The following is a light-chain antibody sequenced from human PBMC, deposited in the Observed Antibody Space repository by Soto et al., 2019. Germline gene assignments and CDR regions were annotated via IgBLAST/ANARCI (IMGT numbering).Light chain of an antibody. CDR2: GAS. J-gene: IGKJ2*01. CDR1: ENVTNK. V-gene: IGKV3-15*01. CDR3: QQYNNWPPLYT. Sequence: ETVMTQSPATLSVSPGEGATLYCRASENVTNKLAWYQQKPGQAPRLLIYGASTRATDIPARFSGSGSGTEFTLTISSLQSEDFAVYYCQQYNNWPPLYTFGQGTKVDIK.